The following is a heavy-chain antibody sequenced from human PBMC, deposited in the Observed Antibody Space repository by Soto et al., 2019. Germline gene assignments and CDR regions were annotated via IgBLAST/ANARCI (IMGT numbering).Heavy chain of an antibody. Sequence: ASVKVSCRASGYTFTSYDINWVRQATGQGLEWMGWMNPNSGNTGYAQKFQGRVTMTRSTSISTAYMELSSLRSEDTAVYYCARDINFGQDGAFDIWGQGTMVTVSS. D-gene: IGHD1-1*01. CDR3: ARDINFGQDGAFDI. J-gene: IGHJ3*02. CDR1: GYTFTSYD. V-gene: IGHV1-8*01. CDR2: MNPNSGNT.